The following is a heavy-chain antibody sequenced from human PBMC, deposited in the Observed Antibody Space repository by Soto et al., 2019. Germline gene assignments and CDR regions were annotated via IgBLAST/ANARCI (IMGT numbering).Heavy chain of an antibody. V-gene: IGHV3-21*04. D-gene: IGHD4-17*01. CDR2: ISSSSSYI. Sequence: WGSLRLSCAGSGFSFSTYTMNCVRQAPGKGLEWVSSISSSSSYISYADSVKGRFTISRDNAKNSLYLQMNSLRSEDTAVYYCATGDYGGNNWGQGTLVTVSS. J-gene: IGHJ4*02. CDR1: GFSFSTYT. CDR3: ATGDYGGNN.